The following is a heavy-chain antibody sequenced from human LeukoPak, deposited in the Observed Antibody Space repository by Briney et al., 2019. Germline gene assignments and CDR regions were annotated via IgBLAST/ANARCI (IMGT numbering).Heavy chain of an antibody. J-gene: IGHJ4*02. CDR2: IYYSGST. Sequence: SETLSLTCTVSGGSISSGDYYWSWIRQPPGKGLEWIGYIYYSGSTYYNPSLKSRVTISVDTSKNQFSLKLSSVTAADTAVYYCARDRSRVHCSSTSCYGIFDYWGQGTLVTVSS. V-gene: IGHV4-30-4*08. CDR1: GGSISSGDYY. CDR3: ARDRSRVHCSSTSCYGIFDY. D-gene: IGHD2-2*01.